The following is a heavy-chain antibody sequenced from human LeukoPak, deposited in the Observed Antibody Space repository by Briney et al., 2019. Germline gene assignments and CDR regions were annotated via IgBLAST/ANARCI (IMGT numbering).Heavy chain of an antibody. J-gene: IGHJ6*03. V-gene: IGHV4-39*01. Sequence: PSETLSLTCTVSGGSISSSSYYWGWIRQPPGKGLEWLGSIYYSGSTYYNPSLKSRVTISVDTPKNQFSLKLSSVTAADTAVYYCARAYYAFWSGYYTGGGYYYYYMDVWGKGTTVTVSS. D-gene: IGHD3-3*01. CDR3: ARAYYAFWSGYYTGGGYYYYYMDV. CDR1: GGSISSSSYY. CDR2: IYYSGST.